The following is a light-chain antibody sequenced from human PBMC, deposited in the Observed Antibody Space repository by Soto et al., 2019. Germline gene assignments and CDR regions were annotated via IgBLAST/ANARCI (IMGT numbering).Light chain of an antibody. CDR1: QSIGNS. Sequence: EVVLTQSPATLSLSPGEGATLSCRASQSIGNSLAWYQQKPGQAPRLLIYATSNRATGIPARFSGSGSGTDFTLTLSSLEPDDFAVYYCQQRSSWPFPFGPGTKVDI. J-gene: IGKJ3*01. V-gene: IGKV3-11*01. CDR2: ATS. CDR3: QQRSSWPFP.